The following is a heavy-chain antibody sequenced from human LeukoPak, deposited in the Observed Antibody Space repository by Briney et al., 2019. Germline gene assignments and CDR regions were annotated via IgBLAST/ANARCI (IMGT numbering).Heavy chain of an antibody. CDR1: GYTLTELS. J-gene: IGHJ4*02. CDR3: ATPLDSSYDLYAFDY. V-gene: IGHV1-24*01. CDR2: FDPEDGET. D-gene: IGHD5-12*01. Sequence: ASVKVSCKVSGYTLTELSMHWVRQAPGRGLEWMGGFDPEDGETIYAQKFQGRVTMTEDTSTDTAYMELSSLRSEDTAVYYCATPLDSSYDLYAFDYWGQGTLVTVSS.